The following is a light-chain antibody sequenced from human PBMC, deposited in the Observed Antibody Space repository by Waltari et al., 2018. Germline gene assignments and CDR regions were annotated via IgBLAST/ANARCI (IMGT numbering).Light chain of an antibody. CDR2: RAS. J-gene: IGKJ1*01. CDR3: QQYNHYSWT. CDR1: QSVRTF. V-gene: IGKV1-5*03. Sequence: DIQMTQSPSTLSASVGDRVTITCRASQSVRTFLAWYQQKPGKDPKLLIYRASTLESGVPSRFAGSGSETEFTLTSSGLQPDDFATYYCQQYNHYSWTFGQGTEVDIK.